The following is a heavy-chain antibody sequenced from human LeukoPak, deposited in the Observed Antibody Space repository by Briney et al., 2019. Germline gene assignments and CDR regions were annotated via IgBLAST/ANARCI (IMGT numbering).Heavy chain of an antibody. Sequence: AGGSLRLSCAASGFTVSSNYMSWVRQAPGKGLEWVSVIYSGGSTYYADSVKGRFTISRDDSKNTLYLQMNSLTTEDTAVYFCAHRDTTMVRVDYWGQGTLVTVSS. D-gene: IGHD5-18*01. CDR2: IYSGGST. CDR3: AHRDTTMVRVDY. V-gene: IGHV3-66*01. J-gene: IGHJ4*02. CDR1: GFTVSSNY.